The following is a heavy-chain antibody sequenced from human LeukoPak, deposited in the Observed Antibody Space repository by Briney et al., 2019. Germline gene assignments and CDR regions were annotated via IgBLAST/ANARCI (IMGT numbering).Heavy chain of an antibody. CDR3: AFSTNWAYWFDP. J-gene: IGHJ5*02. Sequence: PGGSLRLSCAASRFTFTDYTMNWVRQAPGKGLEWVSSISSSSSYINYADSVKGRFTISRDNAKNSVYLQMNSLRVEDTAVYYCAFSTNWAYWFDPWGQGTQVTVSS. CDR1: RFTFTDYT. CDR2: ISSSSSYI. V-gene: IGHV3-21*04. D-gene: IGHD3-3*02.